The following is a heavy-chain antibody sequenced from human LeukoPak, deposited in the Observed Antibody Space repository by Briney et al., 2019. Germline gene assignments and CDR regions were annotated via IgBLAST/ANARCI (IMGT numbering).Heavy chain of an antibody. J-gene: IGHJ6*03. Sequence: PSETLSLTCTVSSGPIYSYYWSWIRQPAGKGLEWIGRLYPSVGTNYNPSLKSRVTMSVDTSKNQFALKLSAVTAADTAVYFCARMKFYESTGYSPGHYMDVWGKGITVTVSS. CDR2: LYPSVGT. CDR1: SGPIYSYY. V-gene: IGHV4-4*07. CDR3: ARMKFYESTGYSPGHYMDV. D-gene: IGHD3-22*01.